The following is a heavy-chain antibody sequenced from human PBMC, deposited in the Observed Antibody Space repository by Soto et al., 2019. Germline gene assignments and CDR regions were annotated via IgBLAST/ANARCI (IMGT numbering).Heavy chain of an antibody. CDR2: MNPNSGNT. D-gene: IGHD6-19*01. Sequence: QVQLVQSGAEVKKPGASVKVSCKASGYTFTSYDINWVRQATGQGLEWMGWMNPNSGNTGYAQKFQGRVTMTTNTSSGTSYRELSSLRSEDRTVYNGAREYSSGWSKDWGQAVLLTVSS. CDR1: GYTFTSYD. J-gene: IGHJ4*02. CDR3: AREYSSGWSKD. V-gene: IGHV1-8*01.